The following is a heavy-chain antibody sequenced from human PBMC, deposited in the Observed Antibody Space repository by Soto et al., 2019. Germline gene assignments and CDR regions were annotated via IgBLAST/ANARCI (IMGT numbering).Heavy chain of an antibody. CDR2: IYYSGNT. CDR3: ARDPNFRPHVYAMGV. V-gene: IGHV4-30-4*01. J-gene: IGHJ6*02. D-gene: IGHD2-8*01. Sequence: KPSETLSLTCSVSGGSISSGDYYWSWIRQPPGKGLEWIGYIYYSGNTYYNPSLKSRVSISVGTSKNQLSLKLSSVTAADTAVYYCARDPNFRPHVYAMGVWGQGTTVTVSS. CDR1: GGSISSGDYY.